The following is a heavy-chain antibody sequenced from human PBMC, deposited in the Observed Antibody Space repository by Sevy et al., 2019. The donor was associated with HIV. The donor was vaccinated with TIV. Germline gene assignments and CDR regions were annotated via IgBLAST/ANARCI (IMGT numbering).Heavy chain of an antibody. Sequence: GGSLRLSCAASGFTFSVYWMNWVRQAPGKGLEWVANIKGDGSDKHYVDSVEGRFTISRDNGKNLLYLQMNSLRVEDTAVYYCAHETIGRFDSWGQGTLVTVCS. CDR1: GFTFSVYW. V-gene: IGHV3-7*01. CDR3: AHETIGRFDS. CDR2: IKGDGSDK. D-gene: IGHD3-16*01. J-gene: IGHJ4*02.